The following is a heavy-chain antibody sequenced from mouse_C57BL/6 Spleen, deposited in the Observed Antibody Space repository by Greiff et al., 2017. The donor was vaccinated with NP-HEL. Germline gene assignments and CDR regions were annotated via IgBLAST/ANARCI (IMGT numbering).Heavy chain of an antibody. Sequence: VQLQQSGPELVKPGASVKISCKASGYSFTSYYMNWVKQSPEKSLEWIGEINPSTGGTTYNQKFKAKATLTVDKSSSTAYMQLKSLTSEDSAVYYCARWDWDSYYFDYWGQGTTLTVSS. CDR2: INPSTGGT. J-gene: IGHJ2*01. CDR3: ARWDWDSYYFDY. CDR1: GYSFTSYY. V-gene: IGHV1-42*01. D-gene: IGHD4-1*01.